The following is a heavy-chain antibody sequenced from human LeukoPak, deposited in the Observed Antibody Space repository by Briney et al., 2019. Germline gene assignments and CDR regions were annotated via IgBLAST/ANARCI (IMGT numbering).Heavy chain of an antibody. CDR3: ARGTYSSSWSRTDY. CDR1: GFTFSSYW. CDR2: IKQDGSEK. V-gene: IGHV3-7*01. J-gene: IGHJ4*02. Sequence: PGGSLRLSCAASGFTFSSYWMSWVRQAPGKGLEWVANIKQDGSEKYYVDSVKGRFTISRDNAKNSLYLQMNSLRAEDTAVYYCARGTYSSSWSRTDYWGQGTLVTVSS. D-gene: IGHD6-13*01.